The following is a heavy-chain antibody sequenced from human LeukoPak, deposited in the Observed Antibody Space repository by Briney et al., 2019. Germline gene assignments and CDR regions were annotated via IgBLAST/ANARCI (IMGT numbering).Heavy chain of an antibody. CDR1: GYTFTSYD. D-gene: IGHD4-17*01. J-gene: IGHJ6*03. Sequence: ASVKVSCKASGYTFTSYDINWVRQATGQGLEWMGWMNPNSGNTGYAQKLQGRVTMTTDTFTSTAYMELRSLRSDDTAVYYCARTYGRGYYMDVWGKGTTVTVSS. V-gene: IGHV1-8*01. CDR2: MNPNSGNT. CDR3: ARTYGRGYYMDV.